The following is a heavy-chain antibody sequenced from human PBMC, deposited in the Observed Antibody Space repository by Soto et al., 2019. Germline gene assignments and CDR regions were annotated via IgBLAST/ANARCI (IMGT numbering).Heavy chain of an antibody. D-gene: IGHD3-3*01. CDR2: IYHSGST. CDR1: GGSISSSNW. J-gene: IGHJ6*02. Sequence: QVQLQESGPGLVKPSGTLSLTCAVSGGSISSSNWWSWVRQPPGKGLEWIGEIYHSGSTNYNPSLKSRVTISADKSKNQFSLKLSSVTAADTAVYYCATRRITIFGVVDPYYYYSAMDVWGQGTTVTVSS. V-gene: IGHV4-4*02. CDR3: ATRRITIFGVVDPYYYYSAMDV.